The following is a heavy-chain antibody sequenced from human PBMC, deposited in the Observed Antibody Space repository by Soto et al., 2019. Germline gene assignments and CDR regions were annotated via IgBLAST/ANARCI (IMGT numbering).Heavy chain of an antibody. CDR2: IYYSGST. V-gene: IGHV4-59*12. Sequence: PSETLSLTCTFSGDSISTYYWNLIRQPPGKGLEWVGYIYYSGSTKYNPSLKSRVTISVDKSISTAYLQWSSLKASDTAMYYCARPPLPGFGKYAMDVWGQGTTVTVS. J-gene: IGHJ6*02. CDR1: GDSISTYY. D-gene: IGHD3-10*01. CDR3: ARPPLPGFGKYAMDV.